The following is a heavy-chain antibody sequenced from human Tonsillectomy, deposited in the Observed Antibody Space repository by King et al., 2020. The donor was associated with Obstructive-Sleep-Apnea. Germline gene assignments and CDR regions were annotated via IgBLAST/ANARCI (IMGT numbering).Heavy chain of an antibody. J-gene: IGHJ4*02. CDR2: IKSKTDGGTT. V-gene: IGHV3-15*01. Sequence: VQLVESGGDLVKPGGSLRLSCAASGFTFTNAPMSWVRQAPGKGLEWVGRIKSKTDGGTTDYAAPVKGRFTISRDDSQNTLDLQMKSLKTEDNAVDYCRTWPGWELKVWGQGTLVTVSS. CDR3: RTWPGWELKV. CDR1: GFTFTNAP. D-gene: IGHD1-26*01.